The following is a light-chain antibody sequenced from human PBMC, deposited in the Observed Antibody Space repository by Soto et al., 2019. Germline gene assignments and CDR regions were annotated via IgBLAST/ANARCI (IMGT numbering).Light chain of an antibody. Sequence: EIVLTQSPGTLSLSPGDRATLSCRASQTLRSGYLAWYQHKPGQAPRLLIYDVSSRTTGIPDRFSGSGSGTDFTLTISRLEPEDFAVYYCHQYGSSPREFGQGTKVDIK. V-gene: IGKV3-20*01. CDR1: QTLRSGY. J-gene: IGKJ1*01. CDR2: DVS. CDR3: HQYGSSPRE.